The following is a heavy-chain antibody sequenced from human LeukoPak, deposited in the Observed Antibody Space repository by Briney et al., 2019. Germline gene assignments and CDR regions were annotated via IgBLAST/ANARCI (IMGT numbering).Heavy chain of an antibody. V-gene: IGHV1-18*01. CDR2: ISAYNGNT. D-gene: IGHD3-22*01. Sequence: ASVKVSCKASGYTFTSYGISWVRQAPGQGLEWMGWISAYNGNTNYAQKLQGRVTMTTDTSTSTAYMELRSLRSDDTAVYYCARSDGIVVVTEFDYWGQGTPVTVSS. CDR3: ARSDGIVVVTEFDY. J-gene: IGHJ4*02. CDR1: GYTFTSYG.